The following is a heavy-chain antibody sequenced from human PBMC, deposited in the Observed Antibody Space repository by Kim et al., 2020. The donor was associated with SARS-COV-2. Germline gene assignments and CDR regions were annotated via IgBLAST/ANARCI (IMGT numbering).Heavy chain of an antibody. CDR1: GYSFTSYW. CDR3: ARQGAVEMATGMLDY. J-gene: IGHJ4*02. CDR2: IYPGDSDT. D-gene: IGHD5-12*01. V-gene: IGHV5-51*01. Sequence: GESLKISCKGSGYSFTSYWIGWVRQMPGKGLEWMGIIYPGDSDTRYSPSFQGQVTISADKSISTAYLQWSSLKASDTAMYYCARQGAVEMATGMLDYWGQGTLVTVSS.